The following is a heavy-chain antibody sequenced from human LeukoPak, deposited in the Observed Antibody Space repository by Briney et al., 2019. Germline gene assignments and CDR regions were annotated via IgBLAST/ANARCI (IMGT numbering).Heavy chain of an antibody. Sequence: PGGSLRLSCAASGFTFNNYGMHWVRQAPRKGLEWVAVVSYDGRNKYNAESVKGRFTISRDNSESTLYLQMDSLRAEDTAVYYCARHPYTITMVRGWDYWGQGTLVTVSS. J-gene: IGHJ4*02. CDR3: ARHPYTITMVRGWDY. CDR2: VSYDGRNK. D-gene: IGHD3-10*01. V-gene: IGHV3-30*03. CDR1: GFTFNNYG.